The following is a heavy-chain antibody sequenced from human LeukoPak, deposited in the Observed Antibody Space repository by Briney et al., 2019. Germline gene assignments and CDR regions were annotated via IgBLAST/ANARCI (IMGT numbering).Heavy chain of an antibody. Sequence: SGGSLRLSCAASGFTFSSYAMHWVRQAPGKGLEWVAVISYDGSNKYYADSVKGRFTISRDNSKNTLYLQMNSLRAEDTAVYHCARAAAAATYYYYYYMDVWGKGTTVTVSS. CDR1: GFTFSSYA. D-gene: IGHD6-13*01. V-gene: IGHV3-30*01. J-gene: IGHJ6*03. CDR3: ARAAAAATYYYYYYMDV. CDR2: ISYDGSNK.